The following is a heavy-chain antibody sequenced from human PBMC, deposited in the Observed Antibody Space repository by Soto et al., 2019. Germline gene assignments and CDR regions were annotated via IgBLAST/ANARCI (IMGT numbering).Heavy chain of an antibody. CDR3: ARKDKSGYFNWFDP. V-gene: IGHV5-51*01. CDR2: IFPSDSDT. CDR1: GYRFTSYW. D-gene: IGHD3-22*01. J-gene: IGHJ5*02. Sequence: PGESLKISCRTSGYRFTSYWIACVRQMPGKGLEWMGIIFPSDSDTRYSPSFQGQVTISADRSTSPVFLQWGSLKAWDTAVYFCARKDKSGYFNWFDPWGQGTLVTV.